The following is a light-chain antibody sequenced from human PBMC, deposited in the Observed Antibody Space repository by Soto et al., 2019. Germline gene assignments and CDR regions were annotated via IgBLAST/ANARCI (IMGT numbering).Light chain of an antibody. V-gene: IGKV1-39*01. CDR1: QYITRN. CDR3: QHSYDMLWA. J-gene: IGKJ1*01. CDR2: GSS. Sequence: DIQMTQSPSSLSASVGDRVTITCPASQYITRNLNWYQHKPGQAPNLLIFGSSTLPTGSPSRFSGNGSGTDFTRTIINLQPEDVATYYCQHSYDMLWACGQGTNVEIK.